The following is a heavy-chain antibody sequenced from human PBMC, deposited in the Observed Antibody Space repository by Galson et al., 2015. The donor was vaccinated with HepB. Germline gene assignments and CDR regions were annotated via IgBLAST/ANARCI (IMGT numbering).Heavy chain of an antibody. CDR3: TRDANVGSGSTHFDY. D-gene: IGHD1-26*01. Sequence: SLRLSCAAPGFTFGDYAMSWFRQAPGKGLEWVGFIRSKAYGGTTEYAASVKGRFTISRDDSKSIAYLQMNSLKTEDTAVYYCTRDANVGSGSTHFDYWGQGTLVTVSS. J-gene: IGHJ4*02. CDR1: GFTFGDYA. CDR2: IRSKAYGGTT. V-gene: IGHV3-49*03.